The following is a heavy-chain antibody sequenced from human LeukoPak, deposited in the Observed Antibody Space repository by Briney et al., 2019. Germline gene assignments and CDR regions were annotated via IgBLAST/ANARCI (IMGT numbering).Heavy chain of an antibody. CDR2: INPLRGIT. D-gene: IGHD6-19*01. Sequence: VASVKVSFTASGYTFTDYYVHWVRQAPGLGLEWMGIINPLRGITIYAQKFQGRVTMTSDTSTNTVYMELSSLISEDTAVYCCTRTIGYRPVAGLKEKWFDPWGQGTLVTVSS. J-gene: IGHJ5*02. CDR1: GYTFTDYY. CDR3: TRTIGYRPVAGLKEKWFDP. V-gene: IGHV1-46*01.